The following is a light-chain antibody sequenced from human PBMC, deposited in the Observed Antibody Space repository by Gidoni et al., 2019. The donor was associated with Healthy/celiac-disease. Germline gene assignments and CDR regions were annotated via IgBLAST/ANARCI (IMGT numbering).Light chain of an antibody. J-gene: IGKJ1*01. CDR2: AAS. CDR3: QQSYSTPWT. V-gene: IGKV1-39*01. CDR1: QSISSY. Sequence: IQMTQSPSSLSAFVGDRVTITCRASQSISSYLNWYQQKPGKAPKLLIYAASSLQSGVPSRFSGSGSGTDFTLTISSLQPEDVATYYCQQSYSTPWTFGQGTKVEIK.